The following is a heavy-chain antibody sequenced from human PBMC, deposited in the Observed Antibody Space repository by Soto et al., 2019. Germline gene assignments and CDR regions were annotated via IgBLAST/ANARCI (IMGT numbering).Heavy chain of an antibody. CDR2: IYYSGST. D-gene: IGHD3-9*01. V-gene: IGHV4-59*01. J-gene: IGHJ6*02. CDR1: GGSISSYY. Sequence: SETLSLTCTVSGGSISSYYWSWIRQPPRKGLEWIGYIYYSGSTNYNPSLKSRVTISVATSKNQFSLKLSSVTAADTAVYYCARHEGSGTYYDFFFGYCCTDPHYGIDVRGQGTTDTVSS. CDR3: ARHEGSGTYYDFFFGYCCTDPHYGIDV.